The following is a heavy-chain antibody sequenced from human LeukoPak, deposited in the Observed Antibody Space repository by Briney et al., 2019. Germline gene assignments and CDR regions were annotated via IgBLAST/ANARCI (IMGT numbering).Heavy chain of an antibody. D-gene: IGHD3-22*01. J-gene: IGHJ3*02. CDR3: ARDRSKYYYDSSGYYTHDAFDI. CDR1: GYTFTGYY. CDR2: INPHSGDT. V-gene: IGHV1-2*02. Sequence: ASVKVSCKASGYTFTGYYMHWVRQAPGQGLEWMGWINPHSGDTNYAQKFQGRVTMTRDTSISTAYMELSRLRSDDTAVYYCARDRSKYYYDSSGYYTHDAFDIWGQGTMLTVSS.